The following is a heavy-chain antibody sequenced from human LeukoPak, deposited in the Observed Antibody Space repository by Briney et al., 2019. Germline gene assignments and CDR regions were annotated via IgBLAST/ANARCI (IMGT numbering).Heavy chain of an antibody. Sequence: VGYLRLSCAASGFTFSSYSMNWVRQAPGKGLEWVSYISSSSSTIYYADSVKGRFTISRDNAKNSLYLQMNSLRAEDTAVYYCARQTTRYKDVWGKGTTVTVSS. D-gene: IGHD4-17*01. J-gene: IGHJ6*03. V-gene: IGHV3-48*01. CDR1: GFTFSSYS. CDR2: ISSSSSTI. CDR3: ARQTTRYKDV.